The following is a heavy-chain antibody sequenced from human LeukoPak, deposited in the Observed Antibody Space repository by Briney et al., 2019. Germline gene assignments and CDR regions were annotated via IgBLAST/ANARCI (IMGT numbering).Heavy chain of an antibody. J-gene: IGHJ4*02. D-gene: IGHD6-19*01. V-gene: IGHV3-23*01. Sequence: GGSLRLSCAASGFTFSSHAMSWVRQAPGKGLEWVSAISGSGGSTYYADSVKGRFTISRDNSKNTLYLQMNSLRAEDTAVYYCAKEGAVAVKYYYFDYWGQGTLVTVSS. CDR3: AKEGAVAVKYYYFDY. CDR2: ISGSGGST. CDR1: GFTFSSHA.